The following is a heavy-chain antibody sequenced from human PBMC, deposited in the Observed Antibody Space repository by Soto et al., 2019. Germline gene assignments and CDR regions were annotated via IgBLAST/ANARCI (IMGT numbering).Heavy chain of an antibody. V-gene: IGHV3-23*01. D-gene: IGHD3-16*01. CDR3: AKDHWGSY. J-gene: IGHJ4*02. Sequence: EVQLLESRGGLVQPGGSLRLSCAASGVTFSTYAMSWVRQAPGKGLEWVSAISGSGDSTFYADSVKGRFTISRDNSKNTLYLQMTTRRAEDTALYHCAKDHWGSYSGQGTLVTVSS. CDR2: ISGSGDST. CDR1: GVTFSTYA.